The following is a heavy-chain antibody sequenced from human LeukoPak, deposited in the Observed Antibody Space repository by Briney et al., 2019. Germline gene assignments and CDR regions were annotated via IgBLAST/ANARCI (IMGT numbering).Heavy chain of an antibody. J-gene: IGHJ5*02. V-gene: IGHV1-2*02. D-gene: IGHD3-22*01. Sequence: ASVKVSCKASGYTFTGYYMHWVRQAPGQGLEWMGWINPNSGGTNYAQKFQGRVTMTRDTSISTAYMELSRLRSDDTAVYYCARNTMIVVVEADNCFSPRGQGTLGTVSP. CDR1: GYTFTGYY. CDR3: ARNTMIVVVEADNCFSP. CDR2: INPNSGGT.